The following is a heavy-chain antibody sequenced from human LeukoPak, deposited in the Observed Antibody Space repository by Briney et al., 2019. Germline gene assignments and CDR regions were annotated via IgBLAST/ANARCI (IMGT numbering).Heavy chain of an antibody. CDR3: ARESEAYYYDSSGYDFDY. CDR2: INSDGSST. Sequence: GGSLRLSCAASGFTFSSYWMHWVRHAPGKGLVWVSRINSDGSSTSYADSVKGRFTISRDNATNTLYLQMNSLRAEDTAVYYCARESEAYYYDSSGYDFDYWGQGTLVTVSS. CDR1: GFTFSSYW. V-gene: IGHV3-74*01. D-gene: IGHD3-22*01. J-gene: IGHJ4*02.